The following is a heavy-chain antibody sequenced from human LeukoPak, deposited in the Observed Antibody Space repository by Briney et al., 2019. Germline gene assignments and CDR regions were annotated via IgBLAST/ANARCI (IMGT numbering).Heavy chain of an antibody. CDR2: VNPNSGDT. D-gene: IGHD3-22*01. Sequence: GASVKVSCKASGYAFTDYYIHWVRQAPGQGLEWMGWVNPNSGDTNLAQKFQGRVTMTRDTSINSAYIDLNSLRSDDTAVYYCARDNDSSGYYYGGGYYWGQGTLVTVSS. V-gene: IGHV1-2*02. J-gene: IGHJ4*02. CDR1: GYAFTDYY. CDR3: ARDNDSSGYYYGGGYY.